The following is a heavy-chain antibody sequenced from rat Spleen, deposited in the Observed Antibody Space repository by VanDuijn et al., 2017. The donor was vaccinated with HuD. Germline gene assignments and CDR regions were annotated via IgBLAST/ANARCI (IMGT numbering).Heavy chain of an antibody. CDR2: IRYDGSSS. J-gene: IGHJ3*01. V-gene: IGHV5-20*01. Sequence: EVQLVESGGGLVRPGRSMKLSCAASGFTFSNYDMAWVRQAPTKGLEWVASIRYDGSSSYYRDSVKGRFTISRDSAKSTLYLQMDSLRSEDTATYYCTRDRYGGSAYNWFPYWGQGTLVTVSS. CDR3: TRDRYGGSAYNWFPY. CDR1: GFTFSNYD. D-gene: IGHD1-11*01.